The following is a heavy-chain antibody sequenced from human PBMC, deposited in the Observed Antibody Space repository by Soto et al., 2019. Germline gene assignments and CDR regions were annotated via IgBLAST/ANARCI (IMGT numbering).Heavy chain of an antibody. Sequence: EVQLVESGGGLVQPGGSLKLYCAASGFSFSDSAMHWIREASGKGLEWVGRIGSKGQNYATTYAASVKGRFIISTDESKNTAHLQMNSLKTEDTAVYYCTKYSGNSSAPAALGQGTLVTVSS. J-gene: IGHJ5*02. CDR1: GFSFSDSA. CDR2: IGSKGQNYAT. D-gene: IGHD1-26*01. CDR3: TKYSGNSSAPAA. V-gene: IGHV3-73*02.